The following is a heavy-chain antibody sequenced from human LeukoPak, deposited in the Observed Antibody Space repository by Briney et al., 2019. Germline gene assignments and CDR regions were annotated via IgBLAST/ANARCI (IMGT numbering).Heavy chain of an antibody. V-gene: IGHV3-53*01. CDR3: ARDGLGSAHAY. Sequence: GGSLRLSCAASGFTVSSNYMSWVRQAPGKGLEWVSLIYSGDFTYYADSVKGRFTISRDNAKNTLYLQMNSLRAEDTAVYYCARDGLGSAHAYWGQGTLVTVSS. CDR1: GFTVSSNY. CDR2: IYSGDFT. J-gene: IGHJ4*02. D-gene: IGHD3/OR15-3a*01.